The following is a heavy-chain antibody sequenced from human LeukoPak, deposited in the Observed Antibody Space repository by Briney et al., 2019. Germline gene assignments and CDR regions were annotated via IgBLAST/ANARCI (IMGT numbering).Heavy chain of an antibody. V-gene: IGHV4-39*01. CDR2: IYYSGST. Sequence: SETLSLTCTVCGGSISSSSYYWGWIRQPPGKGLEWIGSIYYSGSTYYNPSLKSRVTISVDTSKNQFSLKLSSVTAADTAVYYCARQLLYSSSSDFDYWGQGTLVTVSS. CDR3: ARQLLYSSSSDFDY. J-gene: IGHJ4*02. D-gene: IGHD6-6*01. CDR1: GGSISSSSYY.